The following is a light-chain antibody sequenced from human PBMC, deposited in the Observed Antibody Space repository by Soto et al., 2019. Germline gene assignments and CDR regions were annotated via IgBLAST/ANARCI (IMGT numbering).Light chain of an antibody. J-gene: IGLJ3*02. Sequence: QSALTQPASVSGSPGQSIAISCTGTSSDVGAYNHVSWYQQHPGKAPKLMLYEVSNRPSGISNRFSGSKSGNTASLTISGHQAEDAADYYCNSFTTSNPWVFGGGTKLTVL. CDR3: NSFTTSNPWV. V-gene: IGLV2-14*01. CDR1: SSDVGAYNH. CDR2: EVS.